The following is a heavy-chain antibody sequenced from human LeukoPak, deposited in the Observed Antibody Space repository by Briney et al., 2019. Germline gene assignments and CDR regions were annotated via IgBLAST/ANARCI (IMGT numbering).Heavy chain of an antibody. D-gene: IGHD3-22*01. CDR2: IYSDNT. Sequence: GGSLRLSCTVSGFTVSSNSMSWVRQAPGKGLEWVSFIYSDNTHYSDSVKGRFTISRDNSKNTLYLQMNSLRAEDTAVYYCAKYGLYYDYAFDIWGQGTMVTVSS. V-gene: IGHV3-53*01. J-gene: IGHJ3*02. CDR1: GFTVSSNS. CDR3: AKYGLYYDYAFDI.